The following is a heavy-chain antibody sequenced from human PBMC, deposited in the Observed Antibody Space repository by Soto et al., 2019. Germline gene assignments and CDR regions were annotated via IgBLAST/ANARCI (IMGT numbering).Heavy chain of an antibody. CDR1: GGSISSYY. J-gene: IGHJ5*02. V-gene: IGHV4-59*01. Sequence: QVQLQESGPGLVKPSETLSLTCTVSGGSISSYYWSWIRQPPGKGLEWIGYIYYSGSTNYNPSLKGRVTISVGTSKNQFSLKLSSVTAADTAVYYCARPHGGSSGWDNWFDPWGQGTLVTVSS. CDR2: IYYSGST. D-gene: IGHD6-25*01. CDR3: ARPHGGSSGWDNWFDP.